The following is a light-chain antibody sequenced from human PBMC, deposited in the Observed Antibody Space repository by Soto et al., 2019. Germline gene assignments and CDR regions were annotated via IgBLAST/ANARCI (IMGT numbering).Light chain of an antibody. CDR2: GAS. CDR1: QSVSSSY. V-gene: IGKV3-20*01. CDR3: QQYGSTSGFT. Sequence: EIVLTQSPGTLSLSPGERATLSCRASQSVSSSYLAWYQQKPGQAPRLLIYGASSRATGIPDRFSGSGSGTDFTLTISRLEPEDFAVYYCQQYGSTSGFTFGPGTEVDIK. J-gene: IGKJ3*01.